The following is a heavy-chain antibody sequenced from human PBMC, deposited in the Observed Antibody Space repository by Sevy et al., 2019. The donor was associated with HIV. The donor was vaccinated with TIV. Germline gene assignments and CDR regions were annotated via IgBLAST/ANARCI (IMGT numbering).Heavy chain of an antibody. V-gene: IGHV3-30*02. D-gene: IGHD6-13*01. J-gene: IGHJ4*02. CDR3: VKNTASAGTGGFDY. Sequence: GGSLRLSCTTSGFTFSDYGMHWVRQAPGKGLEWVTFIGYNGADRYYSDSVKGRFAISRDNSKNTLLLQMISLRAEDTAIDYCVKNTASAGTGGFDYWGQGALVTVSS. CDR1: GFTFSDYG. CDR2: IGYNGADR.